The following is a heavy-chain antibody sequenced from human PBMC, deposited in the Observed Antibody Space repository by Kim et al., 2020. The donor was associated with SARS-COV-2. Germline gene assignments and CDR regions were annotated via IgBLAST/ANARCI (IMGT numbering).Heavy chain of an antibody. CDR1: GGTFSSYA. V-gene: IGHV1-69*13. J-gene: IGHJ3*02. Sequence: SVKVSCKASGGTFSSYAISWVRQAPGQGLEWMGGIIPIFGTANYAQKFQGRVTITADESTSTAYMELSSLRSEDTAVYYCARDFITTSPPDAFDIWGQGTMVTVSS. CDR2: IIPIFGTA. CDR3: ARDFITTSPPDAFDI. D-gene: IGHD3-22*01.